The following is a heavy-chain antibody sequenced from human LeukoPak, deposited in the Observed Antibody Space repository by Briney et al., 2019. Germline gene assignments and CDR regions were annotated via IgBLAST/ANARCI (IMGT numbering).Heavy chain of an antibody. D-gene: IGHD5-12*01. CDR3: ARSGFSATFGY. Sequence: GGSLRLSCTASGFTFSSYSMNWVRQAPGKGLEWVSYISSSSSTIYYADSVKGRFTISRDNAKNSLYLQTNSLRAEDTAVYYCARSGFSATFGYWGQGTLVTVSS. V-gene: IGHV3-48*01. CDR2: ISSSSSTI. J-gene: IGHJ4*02. CDR1: GFTFSSYS.